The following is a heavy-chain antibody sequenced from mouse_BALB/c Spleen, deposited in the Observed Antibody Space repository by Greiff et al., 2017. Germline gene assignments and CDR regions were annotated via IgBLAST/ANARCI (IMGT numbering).Heavy chain of an antibody. CDR2: INSNGGST. CDR3: ARGAGGYFDY. CDR1: GFTFSSYY. Sequence: EVKLMESGGGLVKLGGSLKLSCAASGFTFSSYYMSWVRQTPEKRLELVAAINSNGGSTYYPDTVKGRFTISRDNAKNTLYLQMSSLRSEDTAMYYCARGAGGYFDYWGQGTTLTVSS. V-gene: IGHV5-6-2*01. J-gene: IGHJ2*01.